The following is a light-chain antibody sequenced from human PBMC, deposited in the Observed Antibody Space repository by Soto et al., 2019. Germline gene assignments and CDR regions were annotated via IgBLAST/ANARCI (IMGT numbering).Light chain of an antibody. CDR3: QQYGSSPLFT. CDR1: QSVSSSY. J-gene: IGKJ3*01. V-gene: IGKV3-20*01. Sequence: EIVLTQSPGTLSLSPGERATLSCRASQSVSSSYLAWYQQKPGQAPRLLIYGASSRATGITDRFSGSGSGTDFTFTISRLEPEDFAVYYCQQYGSSPLFTFGPGTKVAIK. CDR2: GAS.